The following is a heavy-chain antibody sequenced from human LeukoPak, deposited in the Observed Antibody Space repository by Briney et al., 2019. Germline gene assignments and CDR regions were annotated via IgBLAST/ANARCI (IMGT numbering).Heavy chain of an antibody. D-gene: IGHD6-19*01. CDR1: GGSISSYY. V-gene: IGHV4-59*01. Sequence: SETLSLTCTVSGGSISSYYCSWIRQPPGKGLEWIGYIYYSGSTNYNPSLKSRVTISVDTSKNQFSLKLSSVTAADTAVYYCAREKGQWLVRYDAFDIWGQGTMVTVSS. CDR2: IYYSGST. J-gene: IGHJ3*02. CDR3: AREKGQWLVRYDAFDI.